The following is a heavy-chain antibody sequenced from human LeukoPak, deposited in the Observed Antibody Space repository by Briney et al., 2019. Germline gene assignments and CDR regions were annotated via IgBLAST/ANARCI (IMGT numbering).Heavy chain of an antibody. D-gene: IGHD2-2*01. V-gene: IGHV3-30*02. J-gene: IGHJ3*01. CDR3: TTWDLVVGLSCY. CDR1: GFTFSSYG. CDR2: IRYDGSNK. Sequence: GGSLRLSCAASGFTFSSYGMHWVRQAPGKGLEWVAFIRYDGSNKYYADSVKGRFTISRDNSKNTLYLQMNSLRAEDTAVYYCTTWDLVVGLSCYWGQGTMVTVSS.